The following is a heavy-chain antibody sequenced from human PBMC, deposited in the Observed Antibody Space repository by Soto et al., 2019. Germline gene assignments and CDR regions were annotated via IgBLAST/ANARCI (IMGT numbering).Heavy chain of an antibody. V-gene: IGHV3-33*01. J-gene: IGHJ6*02. D-gene: IGHD4-17*01. CDR2: IWYDGSNK. Sequence: GSLRISGATSGVTCRSDGMHWVRQAKDKGLEWVAVIWYDGSNKYYADSVKGRFTISRDNSKNTLYLQMNSLRAEDTAVYYCARDRGSAVTHYYYYGMDVWGQGTTVTVSS. CDR3: ARDRGSAVTHYYYYGMDV. CDR1: GVTCRSDG.